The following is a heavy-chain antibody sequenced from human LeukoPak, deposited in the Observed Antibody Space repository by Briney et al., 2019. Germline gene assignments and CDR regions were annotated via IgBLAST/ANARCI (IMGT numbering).Heavy chain of an antibody. CDR3: AKEIDTLGTNAFDI. V-gene: IGHV3-43*02. D-gene: IGHD2-15*01. J-gene: IGHJ3*02. CDR1: GLTFSSYA. Sequence: GGSLRLSCAASGLTFSSYAMSWVRQAPGKGLEWVSLISGDGGSTYYADSVRGRFTISRDNSKNSLYLQMDSLRTEDTAFYYCAKEIDTLGTNAFDIWGQGTMVTVSS. CDR2: ISGDGGST.